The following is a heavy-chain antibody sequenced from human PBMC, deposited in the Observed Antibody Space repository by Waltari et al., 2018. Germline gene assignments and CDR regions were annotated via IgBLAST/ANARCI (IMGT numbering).Heavy chain of an antibody. CDR1: GFSLSTSRVC. Sequence: QITFNESGPPLVKPTQTLTLTCTFSGFSLSTSRVCVVWIRQPPGTALESLALIYWNDDKRYSPSLKSRLTITKDTSKNQVVLTMTNMDPVDTATYYCAQRQAAGGLHNYNWFDPWGQGTLVTVSS. CDR3: AQRQAAGGLHNYNWFDP. CDR2: IYWNDDK. D-gene: IGHD1-1*01. J-gene: IGHJ5*02. V-gene: IGHV2-5*01.